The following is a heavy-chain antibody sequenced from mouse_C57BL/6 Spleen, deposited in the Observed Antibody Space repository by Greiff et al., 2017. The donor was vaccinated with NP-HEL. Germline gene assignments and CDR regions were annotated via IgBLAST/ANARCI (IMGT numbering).Heavy chain of an antibody. CDR1: GYTFTSYD. D-gene: IGHD1-1*01. CDR2: IYPRDGST. Sequence: VQLQQSGPELVKPGASVKLSCKASGYTFTSYDINWVKQRPGQGLEWIGWIYPRDGSTKYNEKFKGKATLTVDTSSSTAYMELHSLTSEDSAVYFCARSGYYGSSQEFAYWGQGTLVTVSA. V-gene: IGHV1-85*01. CDR3: ARSGYYGSSQEFAY. J-gene: IGHJ3*01.